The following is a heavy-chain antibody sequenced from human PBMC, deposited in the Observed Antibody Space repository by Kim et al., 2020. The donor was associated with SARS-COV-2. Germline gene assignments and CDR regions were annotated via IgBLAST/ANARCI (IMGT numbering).Heavy chain of an antibody. CDR2: IYQSGGT. CDR3: TRGPYSDYFDY. CDR1: GASISSGSYS. V-gene: IGHV4-30-2*01. D-gene: IGHD4-4*01. Sequence: SETLSLTCDVSGASISSGSYSWSWIRQPPGQGLEWIASIYQSGGTYYNPSLKSRATISVDRSKNQFSLTLTSVTAAAAAVYYCTRGPYSDYFDYWGQGTL. J-gene: IGHJ4*02.